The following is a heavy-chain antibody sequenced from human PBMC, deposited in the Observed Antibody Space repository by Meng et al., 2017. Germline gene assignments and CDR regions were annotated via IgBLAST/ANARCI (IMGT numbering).Heavy chain of an antibody. CDR1: GYSFSTYW. J-gene: IGHJ3*02. CDR2: IYPGDSDT. CDR3: ARLPKTYYYGSGSFFDI. Sequence: GEFLKTSCKGSGYSFSTYWIGWLRQMPGKGLEWMGIIYPGDSDTRYSPSFQGQVTISADKSISTAYLQWSSLKASDTAMYYCARLPKTYYYGSGSFFDIWGQGTMVTVSS. V-gene: IGHV5-51*01. D-gene: IGHD3-10*01.